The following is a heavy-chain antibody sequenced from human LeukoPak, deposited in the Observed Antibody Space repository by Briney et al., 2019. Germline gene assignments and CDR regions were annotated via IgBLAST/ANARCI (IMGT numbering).Heavy chain of an antibody. J-gene: IGHJ3*02. CDR1: GFTFSSYW. CDR3: ARELLWFGELLGAFDI. V-gene: IGHV3-7*01. CDR2: IKQDGSEK. Sequence: PGGSLRLSCAASGFTFSSYWMSCVRQAPGKGLEWVANIKQDGSEKYYVDSVKGRFTISRDNAKNSLYLQMNSLRAEDTAVYYCARELLWFGELLGAFDIWGQGTMVTVSS. D-gene: IGHD3-10*01.